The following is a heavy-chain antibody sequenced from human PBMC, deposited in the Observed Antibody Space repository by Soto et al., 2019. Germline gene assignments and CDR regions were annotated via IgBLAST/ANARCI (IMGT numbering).Heavy chain of an antibody. CDR2: IIPIFGTA. D-gene: IGHD6-13*01. Sequence: ASVKVSCKASGGTFSSYAISWVRQAPGQGLEWMGGIIPIFGTANYAQKFQGRVTITADESTSTAYMELSSLRSEDTAVYYCARSAGYSSSWYPLGVRYFDYWGQGTLVTVSS. CDR3: ARSAGYSSSWYPLGVRYFDY. J-gene: IGHJ4*02. CDR1: GGTFSSYA. V-gene: IGHV1-69*13.